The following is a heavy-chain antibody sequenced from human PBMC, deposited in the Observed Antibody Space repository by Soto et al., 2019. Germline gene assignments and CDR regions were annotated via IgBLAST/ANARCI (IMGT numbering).Heavy chain of an antibody. J-gene: IGHJ6*02. CDR1: GYTFTSYY. CDR2: INPSDATT. V-gene: IGHV1-46*01. D-gene: IGHD3-10*01. CDR3: ARGVYYYGSGSIIYYYYGMDV. Sequence: ASVKVSCKASGYTFTSYYMHWVRQAPGQGLEWMGIINPSDATTSYARKFQGRVTMTRDTSISTAYMELSRLRSDDTAVYYCARGVYYYGSGSIIYYYYGMDVWGQGTTVTVSS.